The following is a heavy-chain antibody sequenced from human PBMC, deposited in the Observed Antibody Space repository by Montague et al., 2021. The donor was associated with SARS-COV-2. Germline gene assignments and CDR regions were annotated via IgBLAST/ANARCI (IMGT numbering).Heavy chain of an antibody. Sequence: SETLSLTCTVSGGSISSSSYYWGWIRQPPGNGLEWIGSIYYSGSTYYNSSLKSRVTISVDTSKNQFSLKLSSVTAADTAVYYCARDLAGYYGSGSYGGMDVWGQGTTVTVSS. CDR2: IYYSGST. J-gene: IGHJ6*02. D-gene: IGHD3-10*01. CDR3: ARDLAGYYGSGSYGGMDV. V-gene: IGHV4-39*07. CDR1: GGSISSSSYY.